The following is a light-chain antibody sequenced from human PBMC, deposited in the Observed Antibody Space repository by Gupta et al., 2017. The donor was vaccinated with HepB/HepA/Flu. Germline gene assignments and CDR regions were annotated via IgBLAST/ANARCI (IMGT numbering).Light chain of an antibody. V-gene: IGKV1-5*03. CDR1: QNISSW. Sequence: DIQMTQSPSTLSASLGDTVTITCRASQNISSWLAWYQQKPGQAPQLLIYKASKLNRGGTSRFGGGGDGKYFTHTSSGRQDDDCADYYLQENSALRTFGQGTKVEIK. CDR3: QENSALRT. CDR2: KAS. J-gene: IGKJ1*01.